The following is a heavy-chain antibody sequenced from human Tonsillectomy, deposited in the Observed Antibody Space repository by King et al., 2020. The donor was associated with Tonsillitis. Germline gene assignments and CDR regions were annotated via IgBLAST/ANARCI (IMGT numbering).Heavy chain of an antibody. Sequence: QLQESGPGLVKPSETLSLTCAVSGGTISSNNWWSWVRQPPGKGLEWIGEIYHSGSTNYNPSLKSRVTISVDESTNQFSLNLSSVTAADTAVYYCARGGSVTIFGVVIPERTFDLWGQGTLVTVSS. D-gene: IGHD3-3*01. CDR2: IYHSGST. V-gene: IGHV4-4*02. J-gene: IGHJ4*02. CDR1: GGTISSNNW. CDR3: ARGGSVTIFGVVIPERTFDL.